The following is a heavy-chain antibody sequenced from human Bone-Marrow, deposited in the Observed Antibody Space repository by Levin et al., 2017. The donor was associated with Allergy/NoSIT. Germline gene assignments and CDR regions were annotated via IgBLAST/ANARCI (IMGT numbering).Heavy chain of an antibody. J-gene: IGHJ4*02. CDR3: ARGRLAVAGTGPYFDY. V-gene: IGHV1-2*02. CDR2: INPNSGGT. Sequence: RGESLKISCKASGYTFTGYYMHWVRQAPGQGLEWMGWINPNSGGTNYAQKFQGRVTMTRDTSISTAYMELSRLRSDDTAVYYCARGRLAVAGTGPYFDYWGQGTLVTVSS. D-gene: IGHD6-19*01. CDR1: GYTFTGYY.